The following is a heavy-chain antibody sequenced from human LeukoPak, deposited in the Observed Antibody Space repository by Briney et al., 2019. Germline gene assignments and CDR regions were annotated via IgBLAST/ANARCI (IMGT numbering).Heavy chain of an antibody. CDR2: INHSGST. V-gene: IGHV4-34*01. J-gene: IGHJ1*01. CDR3: ARRKSSYNIQH. D-gene: IGHD1-14*01. Sequence: SETLSLTCAVYGGSFSGYYWSWIRQPPGKGLEWSGEINHSGSTKYNTSLRSRGTISLDTSKNQCSLTLSSVTAADTAVYFCARRKSSYNIQHWGEGTLVTVSS. CDR1: GGSFSGYY.